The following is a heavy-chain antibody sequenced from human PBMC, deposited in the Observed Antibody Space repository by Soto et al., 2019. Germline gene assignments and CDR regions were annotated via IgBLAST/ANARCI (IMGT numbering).Heavy chain of an antibody. V-gene: IGHV4-34*01. Sequence: SETLSLTCAVYGGSFSGYYWSWIRQPPGKGLEWIGEINHSGSTKYNPSLKSRVTISVDTSKSQFSLKLSSVTAADTAVYYCARGKLSDYVWGSYRYHFDYWGQGTVVTVSS. D-gene: IGHD3-16*02. J-gene: IGHJ4*02. CDR2: INHSGST. CDR3: ARGKLSDYVWGSYRYHFDY. CDR1: GGSFSGYY.